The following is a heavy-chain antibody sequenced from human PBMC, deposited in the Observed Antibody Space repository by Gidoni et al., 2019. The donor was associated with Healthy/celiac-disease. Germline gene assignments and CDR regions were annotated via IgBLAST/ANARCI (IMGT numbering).Heavy chain of an antibody. D-gene: IGHD2-8*01. V-gene: IGHV3-33*01. J-gene: IGHJ5*02. CDR3: AREAPGYCTNGVCSNWFDP. CDR2: IWYDGSNK. Sequence: QVQLVESGGGVVQPGRSLRLSCAASGFTFSSYGMHWVRQAPGKGVEWVAVIWYDGSNKYYADSVKGRFTISRDNSKNTLYLQMNSLRAEDTAVYYCAREAPGYCTNGVCSNWFDPWGQGTLVTVSS. CDR1: GFTFSSYG.